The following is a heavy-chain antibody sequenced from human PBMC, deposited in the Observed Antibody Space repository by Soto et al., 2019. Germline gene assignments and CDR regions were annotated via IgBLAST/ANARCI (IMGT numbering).Heavy chain of an antibody. CDR3: ARTPTVGTYYFGY. J-gene: IGHJ4*02. V-gene: IGHV4-59*01. CDR2: IYYSGNT. D-gene: IGHD4-17*01. Sequence: PSETLSLTCTVSGGSISSYYWSWIRQPPGKGLEWIGYIYYSGNTNYNPSLKSRVTISVDTSKNQFSLKLSSVTAADTAVYYCARTPTVGTYYFGYWGQGTLVTVSP. CDR1: GGSISSYY.